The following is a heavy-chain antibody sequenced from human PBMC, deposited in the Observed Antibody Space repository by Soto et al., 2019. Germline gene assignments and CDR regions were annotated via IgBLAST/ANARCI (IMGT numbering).Heavy chain of an antibody. J-gene: IGHJ6*02. CDR2: ISGSGGST. CDR1: GFTFSSYA. D-gene: IGHD1-7*01. V-gene: IGHV3-23*01. Sequence: GGSLRLSCAASGFTFSSYAMSWVRQAPGKGLEWVSAISGSGGSTYYADSVKGRFTISRDNSKNTLYLQMNSLRAEDTAVYYCAKSMTSPNWNYYYYYYGMDVWGQGTTVTVSS. CDR3: AKSMTSPNWNYYYYYYGMDV.